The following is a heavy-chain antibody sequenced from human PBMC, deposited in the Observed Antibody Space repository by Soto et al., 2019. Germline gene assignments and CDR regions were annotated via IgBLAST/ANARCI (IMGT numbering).Heavy chain of an antibody. V-gene: IGHV4-30-2*01. D-gene: IGHD3-22*01. Sequence: SETLSLTCAVSGGSISSGGYSWSWIRQPPGKGLEWIGYIYHSGSTYYNPSLKSRVTISVDRSKNQFSLKLSSVTAADTAVYYCASSTGVVIPAGWFDPWGQGTLVTVSS. CDR1: GGSISSGGYS. CDR3: ASSTGVVIPAGWFDP. CDR2: IYHSGST. J-gene: IGHJ5*02.